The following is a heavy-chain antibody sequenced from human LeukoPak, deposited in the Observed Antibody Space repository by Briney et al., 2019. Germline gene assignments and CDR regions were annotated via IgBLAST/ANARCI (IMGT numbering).Heavy chain of an antibody. CDR2: IKQDGSEK. D-gene: IGHD3-10*01. V-gene: IGHV3-7*01. CDR3: AREMIGSYYYGSGSYAAFDI. J-gene: IGHJ3*02. Sequence: QSGGSLRLSCAASGFTFSSYWMSWVRQAPGNGLEWVANIKQDGSEKYYVDSVKGRFTISRDNAKNSLYLQMNSLRAEDTAVYYCAREMIGSYYYGSGSYAAFDIWGQGTMVTVSS. CDR1: GFTFSSYW.